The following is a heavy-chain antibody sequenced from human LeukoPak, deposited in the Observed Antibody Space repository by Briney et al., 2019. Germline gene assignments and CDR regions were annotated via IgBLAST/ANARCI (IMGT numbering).Heavy chain of an antibody. CDR3: ARGTAVAAIDFDY. D-gene: IGHD6-19*01. J-gene: IGHJ4*02. CDR1: GGSFSGYY. CDR2: INHSGST. V-gene: IGHV4-34*01. Sequence: SETLSLTCAVYGGSFSGYYWSWIRQPPGKGLECIGEINHSGSTNYNPSLKSRVTISVDTSKNQFSLKLSSVTAADTAVYYCARGTAVAAIDFDYWGQGTLVTVSS.